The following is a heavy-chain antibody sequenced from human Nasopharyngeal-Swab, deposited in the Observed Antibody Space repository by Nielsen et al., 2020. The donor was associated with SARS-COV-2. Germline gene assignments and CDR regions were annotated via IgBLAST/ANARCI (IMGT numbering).Heavy chain of an antibody. Sequence: SETLSLTCTVSGGSISSSSYYWGWIRQPPRKGLEWIGSIYYSGSTYYNPSLKSRVTISVDTSKNQFSLKLSSVTAADTAVYYCARAYSSSWRTNFDYWGQGTLVTVSS. CDR3: ARAYSSSWRTNFDY. V-gene: IGHV4-39*01. J-gene: IGHJ4*02. CDR2: IYYSGST. CDR1: GGSISSSSYY. D-gene: IGHD6-13*01.